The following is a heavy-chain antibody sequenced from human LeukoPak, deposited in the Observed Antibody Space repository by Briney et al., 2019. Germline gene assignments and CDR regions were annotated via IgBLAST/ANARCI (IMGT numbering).Heavy chain of an antibody. CDR2: ISRASESI. V-gene: IGHV3-21*01. D-gene: IGHD1-7*01. CDR1: GFNFNTYS. Sequence: KPGGSLRLSCEASGFNFNTYSMAWVRQAPGKGLEWVSIISRASESIFYADSVKGRFTISRDNAKNSLYLQMNGLRAEDTAAYYCARGATDTTRWFDPWGQGTLVTVSS. CDR3: ARGATDTTRWFDP. J-gene: IGHJ5*02.